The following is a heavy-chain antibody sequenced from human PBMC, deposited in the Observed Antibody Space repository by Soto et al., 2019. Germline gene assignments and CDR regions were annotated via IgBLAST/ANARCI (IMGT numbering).Heavy chain of an antibody. CDR3: AGNYDSSGYGLYYYYGMDV. V-gene: IGHV4-59*01. Sequence: QVQLQESGPGLVKPSETLSLTCTVSGGSISSYYWSWIRQPPGKGLEWIGYIYYSGSTNYNPSLKSRVTISVDTSKNQFSLKLSSVTAADTAVYYCAGNYDSSGYGLYYYYGMDVW. CDR2: IYYSGST. CDR1: GGSISSYY. J-gene: IGHJ6*01. D-gene: IGHD3-22*01.